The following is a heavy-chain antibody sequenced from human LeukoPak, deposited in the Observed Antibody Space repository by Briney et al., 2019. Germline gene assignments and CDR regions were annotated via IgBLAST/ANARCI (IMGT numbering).Heavy chain of an antibody. CDR3: ARTSTGFDY. Sequence: GGSLRLSRAASGFTFSSYTMNWVRQAPGKGLEWVSSISSSSSHTYYADSLRGRFTISRDNAKNSLYLQMNSLRAEDTAVYHCARTSTGFDYWGQGTLVTVSS. J-gene: IGHJ4*02. CDR2: ISSSSSHT. V-gene: IGHV3-21*01. D-gene: IGHD2-8*02. CDR1: GFTFSSYT.